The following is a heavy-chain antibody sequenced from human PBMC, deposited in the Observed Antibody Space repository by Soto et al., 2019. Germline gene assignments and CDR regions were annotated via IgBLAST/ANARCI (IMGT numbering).Heavy chain of an antibody. CDR2: IDPGDSYT. Sequence: PGESLKISCKGSGYSFTSYWSGWVRQMPGKGLEWMGRIDPGDSYTSYSPSFQGHVTISADKSISTAYLQWSSLKASDTAMYYCARDSVTNPTYYYYGMDVWGQGTTVTVSS. CDR3: ARDSVTNPTYYYYGMDV. V-gene: IGHV5-10-1*01. J-gene: IGHJ6*02. D-gene: IGHD2-8*01. CDR1: GYSFTSYW.